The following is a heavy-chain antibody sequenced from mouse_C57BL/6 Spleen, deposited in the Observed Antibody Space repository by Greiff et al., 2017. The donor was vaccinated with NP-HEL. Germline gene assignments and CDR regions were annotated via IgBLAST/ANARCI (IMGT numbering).Heavy chain of an antibody. J-gene: IGHJ3*01. Sequence: VKLMESGAELARPGASVKLSCKASGYTFTSYGISWVKQRTGQGLEWIGEIYPRSGNTYYNEKFKGKATLTADKSSSTAYMGLRSLTSEDSAVYFCARGELGTAYWGQGTLVTVSA. D-gene: IGHD4-1*01. CDR2: IYPRSGNT. V-gene: IGHV1-81*01. CDR3: ARGELGTAY. CDR1: GYTFTSYG.